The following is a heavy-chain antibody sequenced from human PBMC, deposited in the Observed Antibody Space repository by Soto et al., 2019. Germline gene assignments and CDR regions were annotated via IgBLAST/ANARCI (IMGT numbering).Heavy chain of an antibody. CDR1: GGSVCSSSYD. D-gene: IGHD6-19*01. CDR2: IYYSGST. CDR3: ARHMTLGAVAGTPWFDP. Sequence: SETLSLTCTVCGGSVCSSSYDGGWIRQPPGKGLEWIGSIYYSGSTYYNPSLKSRVTISVDTSKNQFSLKLSSVTAADTAVYYCARHMTLGAVAGTPWFDPWGQGTLVTVSS. J-gene: IGHJ5*02. V-gene: IGHV4-39*01.